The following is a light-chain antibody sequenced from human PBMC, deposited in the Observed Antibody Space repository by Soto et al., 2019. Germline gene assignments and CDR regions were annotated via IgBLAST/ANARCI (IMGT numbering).Light chain of an antibody. Sequence: IKMTQSPYSLSASLGERVTIPYRGSQGIRNDLAWYQQKPGKAPKLLIYKASSLESGVPSRFSGSGSGTDFTLTIISLQPDDFAAYYCQHYDSYSEPFGQGTKVDIK. J-gene: IGKJ1*01. CDR2: KAS. CDR3: QHYDSYSEP. CDR1: QGIRND. V-gene: IGKV1-5*03.